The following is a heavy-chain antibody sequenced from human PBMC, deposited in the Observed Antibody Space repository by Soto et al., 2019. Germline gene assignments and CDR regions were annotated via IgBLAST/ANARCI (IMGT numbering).Heavy chain of an antibody. CDR2: IYWDDDK. J-gene: IGHJ4*02. D-gene: IGHD3-16*01. CDR1: GFSLSTSGVT. V-gene: IGHV2-5*02. CDR3: AHAQTFGATNWALGSFDS. Sequence: QITLKESGPTLVNATQTLTLTCTFSGFSLSTSGVTVGWIRQSPGKALEWLALIYWDDDKRYSPSIGSRLTIAKVTSKNQVVLTLTDMGPVDTATYFCAHAQTFGATNWALGSFDSWGQGILVTVSS.